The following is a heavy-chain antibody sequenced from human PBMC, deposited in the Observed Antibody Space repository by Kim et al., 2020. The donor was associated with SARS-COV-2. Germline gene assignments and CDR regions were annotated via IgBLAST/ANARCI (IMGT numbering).Heavy chain of an antibody. D-gene: IGHD3-10*01. J-gene: IGHJ6*02. CDR1: GFTFSSYG. Sequence: GGSLRLSCAASGFTFSSYGMHWVRQAPGKGLEWVAIIWYDGSNKYYADSVKGRFTISRDNSKNTLYLQMNSLRAEDTAVYFCARMWVRGIIITNYYYYGMDVWGQGTRSPSP. V-gene: IGHV3-33*01. CDR3: ARMWVRGIIITNYYYYGMDV. CDR2: IWYDGSNK.